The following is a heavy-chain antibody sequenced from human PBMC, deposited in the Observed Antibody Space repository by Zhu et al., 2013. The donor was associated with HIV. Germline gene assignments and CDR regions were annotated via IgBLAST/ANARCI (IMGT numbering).Heavy chain of an antibody. CDR3: ARVSGIGLDH. D-gene: IGHD6-13*01. CDR1: GYTFNNYG. CDR2: ISASIANP. Sequence: QVQLVQSGAEVKKPGASVKVSCKVSGYTFNNYGVSWVRQAPGQGLQWMGWISASIANPNYAQKFHGRVLMTTDTSTNTAYLELRSLTSDDTAIYYCARVSGIGLDHWGQGTLVTVSS. J-gene: IGHJ4*02. V-gene: IGHV1-18*01.